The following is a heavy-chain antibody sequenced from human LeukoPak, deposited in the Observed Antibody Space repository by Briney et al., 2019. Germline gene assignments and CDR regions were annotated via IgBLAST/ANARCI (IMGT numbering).Heavy chain of an antibody. CDR1: GYTFTSYG. CDR3: ARGCDQAAAGTYRWFDP. CDR2: ISAYNGNT. Sequence: ASVKVSCKASGYTFTSYGISWVRQAPGQGLEWMGWISAYNGNTNYAQKLQGRVTMTTDTSTSTAYMELRSLRSDDTAVYYCARGCDQAAAGTYRWFDPWGQGTLVTVSS. D-gene: IGHD6-13*01. V-gene: IGHV1-18*01. J-gene: IGHJ5*02.